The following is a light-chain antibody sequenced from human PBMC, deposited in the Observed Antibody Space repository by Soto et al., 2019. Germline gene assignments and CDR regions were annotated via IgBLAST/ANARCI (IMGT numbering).Light chain of an antibody. CDR2: DAS. CDR1: QSVSSY. J-gene: IGKJ1*01. V-gene: IGKV3-11*01. Sequence: EIVLTQSPGTLSLSPGERATLSCRASQSVSSYLAWYQQKPGQAPRLLIYDASTKATGISARFSGSGSGTDFNLTISSLEPEDFAVYYCQQHSNWPVTFGQGTKVEVK. CDR3: QQHSNWPVT.